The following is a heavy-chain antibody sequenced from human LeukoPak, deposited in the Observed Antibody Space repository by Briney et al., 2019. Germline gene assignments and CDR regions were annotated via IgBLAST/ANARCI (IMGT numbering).Heavy chain of an antibody. V-gene: IGHV3-23*01. J-gene: IGHJ4*02. CDR3: AKDSSGYDPRFDY. CDR1: GFTFSSYA. Sequence: PGGSLRLPCAASGFTFSSYAMSWVRQAPGKGLEWVSAISGSGGSTYYADSVKGRFTISRDNSKNTLYLQMKSLSAEDTAVYYCAKDSSGYDPRFDYWGQGTLVTVSS. D-gene: IGHD5-12*01. CDR2: ISGSGGST.